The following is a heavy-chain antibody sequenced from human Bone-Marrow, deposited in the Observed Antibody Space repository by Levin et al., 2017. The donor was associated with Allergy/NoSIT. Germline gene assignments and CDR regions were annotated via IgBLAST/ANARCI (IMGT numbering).Heavy chain of an antibody. Sequence: PGGSLRLSCTASGFTFSTYLMHWVRQAPGKGLEWVSYIGLSSGTTFYADSVKGRFSIFRDNSKNTLHLQMDGVTVDDTAIYYCAGEGSVKRGFDLWGQGTLVTVSS. CDR3: AGEGSVKRGFDL. CDR1: GFTFSTYL. CDR2: IGLSSGTT. V-gene: IGHV3-23*01. D-gene: IGHD3-10*01. J-gene: IGHJ4*02.